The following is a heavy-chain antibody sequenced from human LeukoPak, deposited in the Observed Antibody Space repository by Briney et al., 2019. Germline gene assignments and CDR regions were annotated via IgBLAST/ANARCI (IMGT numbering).Heavy chain of an antibody. J-gene: IGHJ5*02. D-gene: IGHD3-9*01. CDR1: GGSFSGSY. CDR2: INHSGST. V-gene: IGHV4-34*01. Sequence: PSETLSLTCAVYGGSFSGSYWSWIRQPPGKGLEWMGEINHSGSTNYNPSLKSRVTISVDTSKNQFSLKLSSVTAADTAVFYCAREWGYNDVLTVYYNQSWFDPWGQGTLATFSS. CDR3: AREWGYNDVLTVYYNQSWFDP.